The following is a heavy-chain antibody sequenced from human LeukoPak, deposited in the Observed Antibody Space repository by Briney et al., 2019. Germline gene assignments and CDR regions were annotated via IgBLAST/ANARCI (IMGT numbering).Heavy chain of an antibody. V-gene: IGHV3-21*06. CDR3: ARRGYHASSGYAY. CDR1: GFTFSMYA. D-gene: IGHD3-22*01. J-gene: IGHJ4*02. CDR2: ITGSSSDI. Sequence: PRGALRLSCAASGFTFSMYAMNCGRQARGKGLGWVSSITGSSSDIYYADSVKGRFNISRANAKNSVFLQMNNLRAEDTAIYYCARRGYHASSGYAYWGQGTLVRVSS.